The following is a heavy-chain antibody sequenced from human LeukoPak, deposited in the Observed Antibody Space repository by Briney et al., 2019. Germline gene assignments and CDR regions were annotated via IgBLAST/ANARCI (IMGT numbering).Heavy chain of an antibody. V-gene: IGHV1-69*01. J-gene: IGHJ4*02. CDR2: IIPIFGTA. CDR3: ASMSMVRGVIVYFDH. D-gene: IGHD3-10*01. Sequence: SVKVSCKASGGTFSSYAISWVRQAPGQGLEWMGGIIPIFGTANYAQKFQGRVTITADESTSTAYMELSSLRSEDTAVYYCASMSMVRGVIVYFDHWGQGTLVTVSS. CDR1: GGTFSSYA.